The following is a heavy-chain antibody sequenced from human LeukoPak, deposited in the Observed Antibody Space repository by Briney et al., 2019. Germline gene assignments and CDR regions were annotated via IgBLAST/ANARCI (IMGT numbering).Heavy chain of an antibody. CDR3: VKDYYYYDSNGYYVNDGFDI. V-gene: IGHV4-4*07. CDR1: GASIRDYY. D-gene: IGHD3-22*01. Sequence: PWETLSLTCSVSGASIRDYYWNWIRQPAGKGLEWIGRVYTSGSTNYNPSLRGRATMSVDTSKNQLSLKVTSVTAADTAVYYCVKDYYYYDSNGYYVNDGFDIWGQGTMVIVSP. CDR2: VYTSGST. J-gene: IGHJ3*02.